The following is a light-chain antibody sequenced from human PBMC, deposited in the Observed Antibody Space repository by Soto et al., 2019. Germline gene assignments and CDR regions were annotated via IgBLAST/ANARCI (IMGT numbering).Light chain of an antibody. J-gene: IGKJ4*01. V-gene: IGKV1-9*01. CDR2: PAS. CDR1: QDISRA. Sequence: IQLTQSPSSLSATVGDRVTITCRASQDISRALAWYQQKPGKAPNLLISPASNLQSGVPSRFSGSGSGTDFTLTINGLQPEDFATYWCQQLYGYPFTFGGGTKVDIK. CDR3: QQLYGYPFT.